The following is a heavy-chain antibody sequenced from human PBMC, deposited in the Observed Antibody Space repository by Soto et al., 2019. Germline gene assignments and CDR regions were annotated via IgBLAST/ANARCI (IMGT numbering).Heavy chain of an antibody. CDR3: ARVTPDQYDSSGLEGGFDY. CDR1: GFTFSSYS. CDR2: ISSGSSYI. J-gene: IGHJ4*02. V-gene: IGHV3-21*01. D-gene: IGHD3-22*01. Sequence: EVQLVESGGGLVKPGGSLRLSCAASGFTFSSYSMNWVHQAPGKGLEWVSSISSGSSYIYYADSVKGRCTISRDNAKNSLFLQMNSLRAEDTAVYYCARVTPDQYDSSGLEGGFDYWGQGTLVTVSS.